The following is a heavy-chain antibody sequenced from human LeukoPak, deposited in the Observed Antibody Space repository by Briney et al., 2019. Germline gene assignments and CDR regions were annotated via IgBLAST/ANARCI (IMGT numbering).Heavy chain of an antibody. V-gene: IGHV3-74*01. CDR2: FTSDGSST. Sequence: PGGSLRLSCTASGFTFSSYWMHWVRQAPGKGLVWVSRFTSDGSSTSHADSVKGRFTISRDNAKNTLYLQMNSLRAEDTAVYYCSRGVGATDSWGQGTLVTVSS. CDR1: GFTFSSYW. CDR3: SRGVGATDS. D-gene: IGHD1-26*01. J-gene: IGHJ4*02.